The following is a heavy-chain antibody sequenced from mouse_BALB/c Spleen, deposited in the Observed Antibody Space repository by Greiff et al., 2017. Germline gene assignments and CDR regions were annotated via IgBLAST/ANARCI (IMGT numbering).Heavy chain of an antibody. CDR3: ARPGVSYYGSSYFDY. V-gene: IGHV1-7*01. D-gene: IGHD1-1*01. CDR2: INPSTGYT. J-gene: IGHJ2*01. CDR1: GYTFTSYW. Sequence: QVQLQQPGAELVRPGASVKLSCKASGYTFTSYWMHWVKQRPGQGLEWIGYINPSTGYTEYNQKFKDKATLTADKSSSTAYMQLSSLTSEDSAVYYCARPGVSYYGSSYFDYWGQGTTLTVSS.